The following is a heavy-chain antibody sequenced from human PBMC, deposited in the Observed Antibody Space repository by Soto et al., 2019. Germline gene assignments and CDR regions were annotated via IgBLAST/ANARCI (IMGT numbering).Heavy chain of an antibody. V-gene: IGHV5-10-1*01. Sequence: ESLKISCKGSGYSFTSYWISWVRQMPGKGLEWMGRIDPSDSYTNYSPSFQDHVTISADKSISTAYLQWSSLKASDTAMYYCARLLLSRVDFDPWGQGTLVTVSS. CDR1: GYSFTSYW. J-gene: IGHJ5*02. CDR3: ARLLLSRVDFDP. CDR2: IDPSDSYT. D-gene: IGHD3-16*02.